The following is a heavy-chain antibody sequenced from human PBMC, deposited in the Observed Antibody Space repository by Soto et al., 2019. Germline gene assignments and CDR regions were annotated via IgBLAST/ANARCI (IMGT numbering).Heavy chain of an antibody. CDR1: GGSFSGYY. V-gene: IGHV4-34*01. Sequence: SETLSLTCAVYGGSFSGYYWSWIRQPPGKGLEWIGEINHSGSTNYNPSLKSRVTISVDTSKNQFSLKLSSVTAADTAVYYCARVGAVGAWTIFGVVNDGLDPWGQGTLVTVSS. J-gene: IGHJ5*02. CDR3: ARVGAVGAWTIFGVVNDGLDP. D-gene: IGHD3-3*01. CDR2: INHSGST.